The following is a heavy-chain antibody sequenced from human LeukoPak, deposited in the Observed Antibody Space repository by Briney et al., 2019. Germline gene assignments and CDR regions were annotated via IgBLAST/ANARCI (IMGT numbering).Heavy chain of an antibody. CDR1: GYTFTGYY. J-gene: IGHJ6*03. Sequence: PGASVKVSCKSSGYTFTGYYMHWVRQAPGQGLEWMGWINPKSGDTNSAQKFQGRVTVTRDTSISTAYMELNRLTSDDTAVYYCARGKLEMATMSLEFDYYYYYMDVWGKGTTVTISS. CDR3: ARGKLEMATMSLEFDYYYYYMDV. D-gene: IGHD5-24*01. V-gene: IGHV1-2*02. CDR2: INPKSGDT.